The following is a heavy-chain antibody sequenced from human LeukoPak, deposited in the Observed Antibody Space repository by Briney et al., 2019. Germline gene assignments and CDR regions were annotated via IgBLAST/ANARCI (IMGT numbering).Heavy chain of an antibody. J-gene: IGHJ4*02. D-gene: IGHD3-10*01. Sequence: PGGSLRLSCAASGFTFDDYAIHWVRHAPGKGLEWVSGISWNSGSIGYADSVKGRFTISRDNAKNSLYLQMNSLRAEDTALYYCAKDGVVRGPLDDYFDYWGQGTLVTVSS. CDR3: AKDGVVRGPLDDYFDY. V-gene: IGHV3-9*01. CDR1: GFTFDDYA. CDR2: ISWNSGSI.